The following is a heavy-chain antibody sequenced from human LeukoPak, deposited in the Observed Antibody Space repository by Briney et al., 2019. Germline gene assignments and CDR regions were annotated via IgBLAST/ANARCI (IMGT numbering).Heavy chain of an antibody. CDR2: ISDSATII. Sequence: PGGSLRLSCAASGFTFSTFEMNWVRQAPGKGLEWVSYISDSATIIYYADSVKGRFTISRDNAKNSLYLQMNSLRAEDTAVYYCARVFGSGSSDYWGQGTLVTVSS. D-gene: IGHD3-10*01. CDR3: ARVFGSGSSDY. CDR1: GFTFSTFE. J-gene: IGHJ4*02. V-gene: IGHV3-48*03.